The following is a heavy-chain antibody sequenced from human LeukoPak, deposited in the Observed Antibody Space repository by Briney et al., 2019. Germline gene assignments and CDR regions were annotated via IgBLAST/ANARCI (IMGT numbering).Heavy chain of an antibody. CDR3: PSLDY. J-gene: IGHJ4*02. Sequence: GRSLRLSCAAAGFTFSSSWMNCVRQAPGERMEWVANIKQDGSEKYYVASVKDRFTITRDKAKNSLYLQMNAVRAEDTAVYYCPSLDYSGRGTPVTVAS. V-gene: IGHV3-7*01. CDR2: IKQDGSEK. CDR1: GFTFSSSW.